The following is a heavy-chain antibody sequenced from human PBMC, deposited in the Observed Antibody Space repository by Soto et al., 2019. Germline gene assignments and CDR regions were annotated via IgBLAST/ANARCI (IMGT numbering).Heavy chain of an antibody. Sequence: GVLRLSCAASGFTFSNYAVTWVRQAPGKGLEWVSTISGSGGSTYYADSVKGRFTISRDNAKNSLYLQMSSLRAEDTALYYCARVKSGYGSNWFDPWGQGTLVTVSS. CDR1: GFTFSNYA. V-gene: IGHV3-23*01. CDR3: ARVKSGYGSNWFDP. CDR2: ISGSGGST. D-gene: IGHD5-12*01. J-gene: IGHJ5*02.